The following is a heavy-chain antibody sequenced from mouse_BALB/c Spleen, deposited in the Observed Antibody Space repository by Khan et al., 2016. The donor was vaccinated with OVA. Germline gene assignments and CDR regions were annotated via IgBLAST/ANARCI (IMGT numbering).Heavy chain of an antibody. J-gene: IGHJ3*01. CDR2: IYPFNDDT. CDR1: GYTFTSYV. CDR3: APVGTSYVSFDY. Sequence: EVKLMESGPELVKPGASVKMSCKASGYTFTSYVMHWVKQKPGLGLEWIGYIYPFNDDTKYNEKFKDKATLTSDKSSSTAYMELSSLTSADSAVHYCAPVGTSYVSFDYWGQGTLVTVSA. D-gene: IGHD1-1*01. V-gene: IGHV1S136*01.